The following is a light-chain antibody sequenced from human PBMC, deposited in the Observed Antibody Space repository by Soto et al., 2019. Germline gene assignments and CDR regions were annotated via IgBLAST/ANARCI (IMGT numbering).Light chain of an antibody. Sequence: QSALTQPASVSGSPGQSITISCSIISSDVGSYNLVTWYKQHPGKGPKLMIYEGSKRPSGVSNRFSGSQSGNTASLTISGIQAEDEADYYCCSYAGSVVFGGGTKLTVL. CDR1: SSDVGSYNL. J-gene: IGLJ2*01. V-gene: IGLV2-23*01. CDR2: EGS. CDR3: CSYAGSVV.